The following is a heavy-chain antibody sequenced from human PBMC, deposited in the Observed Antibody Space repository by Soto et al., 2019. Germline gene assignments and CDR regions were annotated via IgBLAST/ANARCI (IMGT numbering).Heavy chain of an antibody. V-gene: IGHV4-39*01. Sequence: SETLSLTCTVSGGSISSSSYYWGWIRQPPGKGLEWIGSIYYSGSTYYNPSLKSRVTISVDTSKNQFSLKLSSVTAADTAVYYCARAPFQDYGDKYYFDYWGQGTLVTVSS. CDR2: IYYSGST. CDR1: GGSISSSSYY. CDR3: ARAPFQDYGDKYYFDY. J-gene: IGHJ4*02. D-gene: IGHD4-17*01.